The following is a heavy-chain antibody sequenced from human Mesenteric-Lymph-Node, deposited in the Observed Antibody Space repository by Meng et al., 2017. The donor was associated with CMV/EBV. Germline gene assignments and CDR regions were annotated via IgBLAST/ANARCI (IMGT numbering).Heavy chain of an antibody. CDR2: ISDTGSSI. CDR1: GFTFNNYA. CDR3: AKADCGGGDCKLIDY. Sequence: GGSLRLSCVSSGFTFNNYALSWVRQAPGKRLEWVSGISDTGSSISYADSVKGRFTISRDNSKNTLYLQMTSLTAEDTAVYHCAKADCGGGDCKLIDYWGQGTLVTVSS. J-gene: IGHJ4*02. D-gene: IGHD2-21*02. V-gene: IGHV3-23*01.